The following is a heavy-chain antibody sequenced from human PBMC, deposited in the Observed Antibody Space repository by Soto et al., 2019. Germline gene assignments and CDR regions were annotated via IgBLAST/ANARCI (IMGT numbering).Heavy chain of an antibody. J-gene: IGHJ6*02. CDR1: GFTFSSYG. CDR2: IWYDGSNK. V-gene: IGHV3-33*01. Sequence: PGGSLRLSCAASGFTFSSYGMHWVRQAPGKGLEWVAVIWYDGSNKYYADSVKGRFTISRDNSKNTLYLQMNSLRAEDTAVYYCARGPTSIMYDFWSGYHYGMDVWGQGTTVTVSS. CDR3: ARGPTSIMYDFWSGYHYGMDV. D-gene: IGHD3-3*01.